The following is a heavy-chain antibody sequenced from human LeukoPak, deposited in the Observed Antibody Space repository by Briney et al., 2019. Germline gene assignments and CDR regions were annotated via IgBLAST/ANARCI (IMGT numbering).Heavy chain of an antibody. J-gene: IGHJ4*02. CDR2: ISSSGGST. CDR1: GFTFSSYA. D-gene: IGHD3-10*01. V-gene: IGHV3-23*01. CDR3: AKDSFGSGTYSPDY. Sequence: PGGSLRLSCAASGFTFSSYAMSWVRQAPGQGLEWVSAISSSGGSTYYADSVKGRFTVSRDNSKNTLYLQVNSLRADDTAVYYCAKDSFGSGTYSPDYWGQGTLVTVSP.